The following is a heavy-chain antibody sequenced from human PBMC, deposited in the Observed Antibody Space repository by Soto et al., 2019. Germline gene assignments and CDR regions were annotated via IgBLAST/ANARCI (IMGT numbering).Heavy chain of an antibody. V-gene: IGHV3-33*08. CDR2: ISYLGTKS. Sequence: QVQLVESGGDVVQPGMSLSLSCADSGFTFSEYDMHWVRQAPGKGLEWVALISYLGTKSEYADSVKGRFTISRDNFKKTVSLQMESLRVEDSAVYFCARIDTGGTYFEFWGRGTLVTVSS. J-gene: IGHJ4*02. CDR3: ARIDTGGTYFEF. D-gene: IGHD3-16*01. CDR1: GFTFSEYD.